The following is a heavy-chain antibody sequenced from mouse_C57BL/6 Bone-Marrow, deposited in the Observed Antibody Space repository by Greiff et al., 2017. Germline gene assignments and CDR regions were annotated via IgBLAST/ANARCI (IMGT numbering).Heavy chain of an antibody. J-gene: IGHJ3*01. V-gene: IGHV2-9*01. Sequence: VKLQESGPGLVAPSQCLSITCTVSGFSLTSYGVDWVRQPPGKGLEWRGVIWGGGSTNSNSALMSRLSISKDNSKSQVFLKMNRLQTDDTAMYYCAKHEGYYGSSSWFAYWGQGTLVTVSA. CDR3: AKHEGYYGSSSWFAY. CDR2: IWGGGST. CDR1: GFSLTSYG. D-gene: IGHD1-1*01.